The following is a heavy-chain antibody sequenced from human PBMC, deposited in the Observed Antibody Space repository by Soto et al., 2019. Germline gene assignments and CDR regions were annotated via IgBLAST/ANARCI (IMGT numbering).Heavy chain of an antibody. J-gene: IGHJ6*02. CDR2: IDPSDSYT. Sequence: RGESLKISCKGSGYSFTSYWISWVRQMPGKGLEWMGRIDPSDSYTNYSPSFQGHVTISADKSISTAYLQWSSLKASDTAMYYCARDDSSGYYHSSMDVWGQGTTVTVS. CDR1: GYSFTSYW. CDR3: ARDDSSGYYHSSMDV. D-gene: IGHD3-22*01. V-gene: IGHV5-10-1*01.